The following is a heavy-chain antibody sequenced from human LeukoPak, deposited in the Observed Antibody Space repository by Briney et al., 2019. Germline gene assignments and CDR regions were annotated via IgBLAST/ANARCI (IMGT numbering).Heavy chain of an antibody. CDR1: GYTFTGYY. CDR3: ARGTIFGVVPDY. V-gene: IGHV1-2*06. J-gene: IGHJ4*02. CDR2: INPNSGGT. Sequence: ASVKVSCKASGYTFTGYYMHWVRQAPGQGLEWMGRINPNSGGTNYAQKFQGRVTMTRDTSISTAYMELSRLRSDDTAVYYCARGTIFGVVPDYWGQGTLVTVSS. D-gene: IGHD3-3*01.